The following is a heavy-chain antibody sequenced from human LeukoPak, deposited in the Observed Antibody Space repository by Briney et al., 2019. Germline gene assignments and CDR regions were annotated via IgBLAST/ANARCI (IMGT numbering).Heavy chain of an antibody. Sequence: GGSLRLSCAASGFTFSSYSMNWVRQAPGKGLEWVSYISSSSDTIYYADSVKGRFTISRDNAKRSLYLQMNSLRAEDTAIYYCTRVGYIDEGIDYWGQGTLVTVSS. V-gene: IGHV3-48*01. CDR3: TRVGYIDEGIDY. CDR1: GFTFSSYS. J-gene: IGHJ4*02. D-gene: IGHD5-24*01. CDR2: ISSSSDTI.